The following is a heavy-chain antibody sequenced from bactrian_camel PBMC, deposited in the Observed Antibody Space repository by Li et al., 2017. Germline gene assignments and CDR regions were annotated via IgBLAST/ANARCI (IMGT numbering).Heavy chain of an antibody. Sequence: HVQLVESGGGSVQTGGSLRLSCKPSFFILDDFDMMWYRQIPGNECELVASISGDGSTYYTDSAKGRFTISQDKDRTTVYLHMNSLKPEDTGMYYCAARLGGMYGCTVTADFEYWGQGTQVTVS. J-gene: IGHJ6*01. CDR3: AARLGGMYGCTVTADFEY. V-gene: IGHV3S63*01. D-gene: IGHD3*01. CDR2: ISGDGST. CDR1: FFILDDFD.